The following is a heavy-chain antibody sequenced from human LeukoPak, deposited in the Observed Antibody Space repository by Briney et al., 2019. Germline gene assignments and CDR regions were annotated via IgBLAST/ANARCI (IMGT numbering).Heavy chain of an antibody. D-gene: IGHD3-9*01. CDR1: GFTFSSYS. J-gene: IGHJ4*02. CDR3: ARVGQRSTQNYDILTGYLF. V-gene: IGHV3-48*01. CDR2: ISSSSSTI. Sequence: PGGSVRLSCVASGFTFSSYSMNWVRQAPGKGLEWVSYISSSSSTIYYADSVMGRCTISRDNDKNSLYLQMNSLRAEDTAVYYCARVGQRSTQNYDILTGYLFWGQGTLVTVSS.